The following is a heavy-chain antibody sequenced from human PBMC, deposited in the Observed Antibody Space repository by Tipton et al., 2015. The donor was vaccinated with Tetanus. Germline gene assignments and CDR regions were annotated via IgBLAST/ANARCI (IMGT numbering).Heavy chain of an antibody. CDR1: GYTFTGYY. V-gene: IGHV1-2*02. D-gene: IGHD3-22*01. J-gene: IGHJ6*02. CDR3: ARDRGDYIYYGMDV. Sequence: QLVQSGAEVRKPGASVKVSCKASGYTFTGYYIYWVRQAPGQGLEWMGWIDPNSGGTVYAQKFQGGVTMTRETSISTAYMELRSLRSDDTAVYYCARDRGDYIYYGMDVWGPGTTVTVS. CDR2: IDPNSGGT.